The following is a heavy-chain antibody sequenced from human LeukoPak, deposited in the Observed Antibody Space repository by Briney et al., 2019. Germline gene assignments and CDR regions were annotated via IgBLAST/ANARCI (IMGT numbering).Heavy chain of an antibody. J-gene: IGHJ3*02. CDR3: ARGWAPFGGAFDI. V-gene: IGHV1-69*13. CDR1: GGTFSSYA. D-gene: IGHD3-16*01. Sequence: VASVKVSCKASGGTFSSYAISWVRQAPGQGLEWMGGIIPIFGTANYAQKFQGRVTITADESTSTAYMELSSLRSEDTAVYYCARGWAPFGGAFDIWGQGTMVTVSS. CDR2: IIPIFGTA.